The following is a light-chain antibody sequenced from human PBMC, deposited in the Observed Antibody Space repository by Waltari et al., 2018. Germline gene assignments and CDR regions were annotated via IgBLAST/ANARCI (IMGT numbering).Light chain of an antibody. CDR2: DVS. CDR1: SSDVGAYNY. Sequence: QSALTQPASVSGSPGPSITIPCTGTSSDVGAYNYLSWYQQYPGKAPKLMIFDVSNRPSGVSNRFSGSKSGNTASLTISGLQAEDEADYYCNSYTRANTRVFGGGTKLTVL. V-gene: IGLV2-14*03. CDR3: NSYTRANTRV. J-gene: IGLJ2*01.